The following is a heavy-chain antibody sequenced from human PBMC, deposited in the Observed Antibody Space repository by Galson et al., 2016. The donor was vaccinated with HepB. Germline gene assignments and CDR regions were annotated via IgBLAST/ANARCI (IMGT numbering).Heavy chain of an antibody. Sequence: SLRLSCAASGFTFSDAWMNWVRQAPGKGLEWVASISSSSNAIYYTDSVKGRFTISRDTAKKSPYLQMNSLRDEDTAVYYCARGELRLDYWGQGTLVTVSS. V-gene: IGHV3-48*02. CDR3: ARGELRLDY. J-gene: IGHJ4*02. D-gene: IGHD1-7*01. CDR1: GFTFSDAW. CDR2: ISSSSNAI.